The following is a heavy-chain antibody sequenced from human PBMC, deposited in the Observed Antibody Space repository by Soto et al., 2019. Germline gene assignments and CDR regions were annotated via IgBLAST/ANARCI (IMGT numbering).Heavy chain of an antibody. V-gene: IGHV4-39*01. CDR2: IYYRGNA. Sequence: QLQLQESGPGLVKPSETLSLTCSVSDDSINSDKYYWGWIRQTPGKGLEWIGSIYYRGNAYYNPSRQTRVTISLDKSRSQFSLKLNSVTAADSAVYFCARLEGLATISYYFDFWGPGALVTVSS. J-gene: IGHJ4*02. D-gene: IGHD3-9*01. CDR1: DDSINSDKYY. CDR3: ARLEGLATISYYFDF.